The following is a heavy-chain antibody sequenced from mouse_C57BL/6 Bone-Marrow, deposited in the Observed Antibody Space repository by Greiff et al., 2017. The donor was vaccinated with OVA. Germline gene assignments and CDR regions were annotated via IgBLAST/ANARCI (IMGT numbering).Heavy chain of an antibody. CDR1: GFTFSDYG. Sequence: EVKLVESGGGLVQPGGSLKLSCAAPGFTFSDYGMAWVRQAPRKGPEWVAFISNLAYSIYYAATVTGRFTISRENAKNTLYLEMSSLRSEDTAMYYCARWGFLYYFGYWGQGTTLTVSS. J-gene: IGHJ2*01. CDR2: ISNLAYSI. V-gene: IGHV5-15*01. CDR3: ARWGFLYYFGY.